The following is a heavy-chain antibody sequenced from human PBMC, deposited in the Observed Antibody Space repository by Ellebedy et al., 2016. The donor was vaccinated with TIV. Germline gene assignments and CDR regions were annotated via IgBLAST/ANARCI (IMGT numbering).Heavy chain of an antibody. CDR1: GYTFTGYY. CDR3: ARVGGDNFDY. J-gene: IGHJ4*02. D-gene: IGHD4-17*01. CDR2: INPNSGAA. V-gene: IGHV1-2*02. Sequence: ASVKVSCKASGYTFTGYYMHWVRQAPGQGLEWMGWINPNSGAANYAQKFQGRVTMTRDTSISTVYMELSRLRSDDTAVYYCARVGGDNFDYWGQGTLVTVSS.